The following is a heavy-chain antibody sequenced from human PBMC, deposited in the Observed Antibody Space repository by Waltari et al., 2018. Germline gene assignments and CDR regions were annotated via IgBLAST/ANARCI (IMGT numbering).Heavy chain of an antibody. CDR3: ARDGGSGWVFDY. CDR1: GYTFTDYY. J-gene: IGHJ4*02. V-gene: IGHV1-2*02. D-gene: IGHD6-19*01. Sequence: QVQLVQSGAEVKRVGASVKVSCKASGYTFTDYYIHWVRQAPGQGLEWRGGVNPNSGGTNYARKFHGRVTMTRYTSISTAYMELSRLTSDDTAVYYCARDGGSGWVFDYWGQATLVTVSS. CDR2: VNPNSGGT.